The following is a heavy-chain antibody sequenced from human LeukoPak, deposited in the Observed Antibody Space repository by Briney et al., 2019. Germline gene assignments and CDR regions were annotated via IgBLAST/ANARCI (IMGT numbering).Heavy chain of an antibody. J-gene: IGHJ4*02. Sequence: GGSLRLSCAASGFTFSTYAMHWVRQAPGKGLEWVALIWYDGSTAYHADSVKGRFTISRDNSKNTLSLQMNSLRAEDTAVYYCARHRRGYSYGNFDYWGQGTLVTVSS. CDR2: IWYDGSTA. V-gene: IGHV3-33*01. D-gene: IGHD5-18*01. CDR1: GFTFSTYA. CDR3: ARHRRGYSYGNFDY.